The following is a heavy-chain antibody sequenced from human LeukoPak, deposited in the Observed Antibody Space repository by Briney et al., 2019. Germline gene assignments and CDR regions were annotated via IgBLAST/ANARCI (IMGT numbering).Heavy chain of an antibody. Sequence: GGSLRLSCAASGFTFSNYWMPWVRQAPGKGLVWVSRINSDGSRTTYADSVKGRFTISRDNAKNTLYLQMNSLRAEDTAMYYCARSRDEYQLLSGFDYWGQGTLVTVSS. CDR1: GFTFSNYW. D-gene: IGHD2-2*01. V-gene: IGHV3-74*01. J-gene: IGHJ4*02. CDR2: INSDGSRT. CDR3: ARSRDEYQLLSGFDY.